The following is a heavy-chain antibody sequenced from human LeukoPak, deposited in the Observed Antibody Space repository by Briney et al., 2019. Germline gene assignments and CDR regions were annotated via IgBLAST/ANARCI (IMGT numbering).Heavy chain of an antibody. V-gene: IGHV1-69*05. CDR2: IIPIFGTA. J-gene: IGHJ4*02. CDR3: ARDASGSGWLDY. D-gene: IGHD6-19*01. CDR1: GGTFSSYA. Sequence: SVKVSCKASGGTFSSYAISWVRQAPGQGLEWMGRIIPIFGTANYAQKFQGRVTITTDESTSTAYMELSSLRSEDTAVYYCARDASGSGWLDYWGQGTLVTVSS.